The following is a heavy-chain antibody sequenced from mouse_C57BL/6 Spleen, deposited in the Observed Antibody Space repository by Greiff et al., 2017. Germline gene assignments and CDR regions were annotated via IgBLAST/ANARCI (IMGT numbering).Heavy chain of an antibody. D-gene: IGHD1-1*01. V-gene: IGHV2-9-1*01. Sequence: VHLVESGPGLVAPSQSLSITCTVSGFSLTSYAISWVRQPPGKGLEWLGVIWTGGGTNYNSALKSRLSISKDNSKSQVFLKMNSLQTDDTARYYCARNAHYYGSSYVSDYYAMDYWGQGTSVTVSS. CDR1: GFSLTSYA. CDR3: ARNAHYYGSSYVSDYYAMDY. J-gene: IGHJ4*01. CDR2: IWTGGGT.